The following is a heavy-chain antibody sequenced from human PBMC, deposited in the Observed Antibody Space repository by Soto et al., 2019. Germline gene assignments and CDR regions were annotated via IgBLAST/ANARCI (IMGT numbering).Heavy chain of an antibody. CDR2: INHSGST. J-gene: IGHJ4*02. D-gene: IGHD3-3*01. CDR1: GGSFSGYY. CDR3: ARLPRFLERTTGYYFDY. V-gene: IGHV4-34*01. Sequence: PSETLSLTCAVYGGSFSGYYWSWIRQPPGKGLEWIGEINHSGSTNYNPSLKSRVTISVDTSKNQFSLKLSSVTAADTAVYYCARLPRFLERTTGYYFDYWGQGTLVTVSS.